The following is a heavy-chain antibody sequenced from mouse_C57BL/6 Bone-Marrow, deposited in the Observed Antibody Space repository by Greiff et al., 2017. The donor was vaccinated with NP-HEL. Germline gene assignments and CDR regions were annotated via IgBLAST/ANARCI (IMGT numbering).Heavy chain of an antibody. V-gene: IGHV1-7*01. CDR1: GYTFTSYW. J-gene: IGHJ3*01. CDR3: ASLYPTTVVATPFAY. Sequence: VQLQQSGAELAKPGASVKLSCKASGYTFTSYWMHWVKQRPGQGLEWIGYINPSSGYTKYNQKFKDKATLTADKSSSTAYMQLSSLTYEDSAVYYCASLYPTTVVATPFAYWGQGTLVTVSA. D-gene: IGHD1-1*01. CDR2: INPSSGYT.